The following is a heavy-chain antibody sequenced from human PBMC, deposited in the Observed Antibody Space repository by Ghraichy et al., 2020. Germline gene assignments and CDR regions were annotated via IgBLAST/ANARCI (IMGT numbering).Heavy chain of an antibody. V-gene: IGHV3-64*01. J-gene: IGHJ1*01. CDR2: ISSNGGST. D-gene: IGHD4-17*01. Sequence: GESLNISCAASGFTFSSYAMHWVRQAPGKGLEYVSAISSNGGSTYYANSVKGRFTISRDNSKNTLYLQMGSLRAEDMAVYYCARGDYGDQGYFQHWGQGTLVTVSS. CDR3: ARGDYGDQGYFQH. CDR1: GFTFSSYA.